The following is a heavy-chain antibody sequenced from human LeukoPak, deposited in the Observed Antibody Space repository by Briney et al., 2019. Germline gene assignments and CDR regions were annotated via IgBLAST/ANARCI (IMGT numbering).Heavy chain of an antibody. V-gene: IGHV4-30-2*01. CDR1: GGTISSGGYS. Sequence: SETLSLTCAVSGGTISSGGYSWSWIRQPPGKGLEWIGYIYHSGSTYYNPSLKSRVTISVDRSKNQFSLKLSSVTAADTAVYYCARANPKYYYYGMDVWGRGTTVTVSS. CDR3: ARANPKYYYYGMDV. J-gene: IGHJ6*02. CDR2: IYHSGST.